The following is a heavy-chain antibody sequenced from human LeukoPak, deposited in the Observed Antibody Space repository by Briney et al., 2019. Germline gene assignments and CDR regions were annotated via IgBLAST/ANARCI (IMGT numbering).Heavy chain of an antibody. J-gene: IGHJ6*02. D-gene: IGHD5-12*01. Sequence: GESLRLSCAASGFTFSSYAMSWVRQAPGKGLERVSGISGSGISTYYAGSVKGRFTISRDNAKNSLYLQMNSLRDEDTAVYYCARDSYSMDSGYDPYYYYGMDVWGQGTTVTVSS. CDR3: ARDSYSMDSGYDPYYYYGMDV. CDR2: ISGSGIST. V-gene: IGHV3-23*01. CDR1: GFTFSSYA.